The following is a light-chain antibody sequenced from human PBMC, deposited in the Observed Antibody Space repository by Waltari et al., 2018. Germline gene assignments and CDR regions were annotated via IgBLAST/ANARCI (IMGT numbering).Light chain of an antibody. CDR2: GNT. CDR3: QSFDSNVRGGVV. Sequence: QSILTQPTSVSGAPGQRVTISCTGSSAHNGAGHDVHWYQEFPGTAPKLLIYGNTKRPSGVPDRFSGSKSGSSASLAINGLQAEDEADYYCQSFDSNVRGGVVFGGGTKVTVL. J-gene: IGLJ3*02. CDR1: SAHNGAGHD. V-gene: IGLV1-40*01.